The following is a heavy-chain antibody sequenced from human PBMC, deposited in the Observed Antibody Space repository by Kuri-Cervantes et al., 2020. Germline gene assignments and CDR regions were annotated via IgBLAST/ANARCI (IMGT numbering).Heavy chain of an antibody. CDR3: ARAGGFLAAEY. V-gene: IGHV4-34*01. CDR1: GGSFSGYY. Sequence: SETLSLTCAVYGGSFSGYYWSWIRQPPGKGLEWIGEIHHSGSTYYNPSLMSRVTISVDKSKNLFSLELGSVTAADTAVYYCARAGGFLAAEYWGQGTLVTVSS. D-gene: IGHD6-25*01. CDR2: IHHSGST. J-gene: IGHJ4*02.